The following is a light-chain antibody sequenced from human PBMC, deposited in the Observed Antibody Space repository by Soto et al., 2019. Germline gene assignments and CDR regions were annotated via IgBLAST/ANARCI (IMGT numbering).Light chain of an antibody. Sequence: EIVLTQSPATLSLSPGERATLSCRASQSVSTYLAWYQQRPGQAPRLLIYGASTRATGIPARFSGSGSGTEFTLTISSLQSEDFAVYYCQQYGGGTWTFGQGTKVDIK. CDR2: GAS. CDR1: QSVSTY. V-gene: IGKV3-15*01. J-gene: IGKJ1*01. CDR3: QQYGGGTWT.